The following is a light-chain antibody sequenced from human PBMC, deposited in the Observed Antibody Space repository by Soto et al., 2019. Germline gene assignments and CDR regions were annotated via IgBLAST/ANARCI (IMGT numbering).Light chain of an antibody. CDR2: DAS. CDR3: QQYDYLPLT. Sequence: DIQMTQSPFSLSASVGDRVTITCQASQGISDFLNWYQQKPGKAPKLLIYDASNLETGVPSRFSGGGSGTDFTFTISSLQPEDIATYYCQQYDYLPLTFGGGTRVEIK. J-gene: IGKJ4*01. CDR1: QGISDF. V-gene: IGKV1-33*01.